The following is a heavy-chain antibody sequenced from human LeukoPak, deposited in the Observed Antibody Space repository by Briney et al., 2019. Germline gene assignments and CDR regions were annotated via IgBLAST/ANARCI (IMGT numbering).Heavy chain of an antibody. CDR3: ARDLCSGGSCYFWWFDP. Sequence: GGSLRLSCAASGFTFSSYWMSWVRQAPGKGLEWVANIKQDGSEKYYVDSVKGRFTISRDNAKKSLYLQMNSLRAEDTAVYYCARDLCSGGSCYFWWFDPWGQGTLVTVSS. J-gene: IGHJ5*02. D-gene: IGHD2-15*01. CDR2: IKQDGSEK. CDR1: GFTFSSYW. V-gene: IGHV3-7*01.